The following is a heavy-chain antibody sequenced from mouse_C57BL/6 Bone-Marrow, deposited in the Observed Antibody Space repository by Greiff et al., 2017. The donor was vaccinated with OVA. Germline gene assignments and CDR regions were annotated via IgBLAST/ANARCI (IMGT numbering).Heavy chain of an antibody. V-gene: IGHV1-15*01. CDR2: IDPETGGT. CDR1: GSTFTDYE. D-gene: IGHD2-5*01. CDR3: TRGYSNSYAMDY. Sequence: QVQLQQSGAELVRPGASVTLSCKASGSTFTDYEMHWVKQTPENGLEWIGAIDPETGGTTYNQKFKGKALLTAYKSSSTAYMELRSLTSEDSAVYYCTRGYSNSYAMDYWGQGTSVTVSS. J-gene: IGHJ4*01.